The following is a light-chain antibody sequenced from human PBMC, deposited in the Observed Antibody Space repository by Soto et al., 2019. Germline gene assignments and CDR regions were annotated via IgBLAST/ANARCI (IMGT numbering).Light chain of an antibody. J-gene: IGKJ1*01. Sequence: DIQMTQSPSSLSASVGDRVTIACRARHSINNFLNWYQQKLGKAPQLLIYAASSLQSGVPSRLSGSGSGTDFSLPLSSLQPEDFATYYCQQGYSSPRTFGQGTKVEIQ. CDR2: AAS. CDR3: QQGYSSPRT. V-gene: IGKV1-39*01. CDR1: HSINNF.